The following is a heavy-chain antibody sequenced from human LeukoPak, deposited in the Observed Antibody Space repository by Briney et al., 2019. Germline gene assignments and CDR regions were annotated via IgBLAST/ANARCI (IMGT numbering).Heavy chain of an antibody. J-gene: IGHJ4*02. V-gene: IGHV3-23*01. Sequence: GGSLRLSCAASGFTFSIHGMNWVRQAPGKGLEWVSGIGPSGVRTYYADSVKGRFTISRDNYKSTVNLQMNSLRAEDTAVYYCAKDDAWLQFEDWGQGTLVTVYS. CDR1: GFTFSIHG. CDR3: AKDDAWLQFED. D-gene: IGHD5-24*01. CDR2: IGPSGVRT.